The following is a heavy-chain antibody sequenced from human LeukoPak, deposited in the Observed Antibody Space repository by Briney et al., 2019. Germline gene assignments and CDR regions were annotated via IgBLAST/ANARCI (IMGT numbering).Heavy chain of an antibody. CDR3: ARAQEERYYDILTGYTNYFDY. J-gene: IGHJ4*02. Sequence: GGSLRLSCAASGFTFTSYAMSWVRQAPGKGLEWISSISSSSSYIYYADSVKGRFTISRDNAKNSLYLQMNSLRAEDTAVYYCARAQEERYYDILTGYTNYFDYWGQGTLVTVSS. CDR1: GFTFTSYA. D-gene: IGHD3-9*01. V-gene: IGHV3-21*01. CDR2: ISSSSSYI.